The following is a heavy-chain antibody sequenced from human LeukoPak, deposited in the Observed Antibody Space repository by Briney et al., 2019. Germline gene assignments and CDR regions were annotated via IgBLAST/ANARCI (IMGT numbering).Heavy chain of an antibody. D-gene: IGHD3-10*01. CDR3: ARGITMVRGVTRVYYFNY. CDR1: GDSISTSKSY. Sequence: PSETLSLTCTVSGDSISTSKSYWGWIRQPPGKGLEWIGSIYYSGSTYYNPSLKSRVTISVDTSKNQFSLKLSSVTAADTAVYYCARGITMVRGVTRVYYFNYWGQGTLVTVSS. V-gene: IGHV4-39*01. J-gene: IGHJ4*02. CDR2: IYYSGST.